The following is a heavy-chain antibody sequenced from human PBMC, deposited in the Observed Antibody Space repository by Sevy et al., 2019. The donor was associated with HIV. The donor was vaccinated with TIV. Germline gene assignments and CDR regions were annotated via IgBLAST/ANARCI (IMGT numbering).Heavy chain of an antibody. CDR3: ARDDGNYYFHY. J-gene: IGHJ4*02. D-gene: IGHD1-7*01. CDR1: GFTFSKYW. V-gene: IGHV3-7*01. Sequence: GGSLRLSCAASGFTFSKYWMGWVRQAPGKGLEWVANIKQDAGQKYYVDSVKARFTISRDNAKNSLYLQMNSLRAEETAVYFCARDDGNYYFHYWGQGTLVTVSS. CDR2: IKQDAGQK.